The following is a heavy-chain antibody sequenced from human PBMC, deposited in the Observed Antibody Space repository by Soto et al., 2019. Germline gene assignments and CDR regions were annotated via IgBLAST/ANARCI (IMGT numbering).Heavy chain of an antibody. CDR3: ASSHAGAHITAAVH. CDR1: GGSISSGGYS. Sequence: QLQLQESGSGLVKPSQTLSLTCAVSGGSISSGGYSWSWIRQPPGKGLEWIGYIYHSGSTYYNPSLKNRVTISVDRSKNQFSLKLSSVTAADTAVYYCASSHAGAHITAAVHWGQGTLVTVSS. J-gene: IGHJ4*02. D-gene: IGHD6-13*01. V-gene: IGHV4-30-2*01. CDR2: IYHSGST.